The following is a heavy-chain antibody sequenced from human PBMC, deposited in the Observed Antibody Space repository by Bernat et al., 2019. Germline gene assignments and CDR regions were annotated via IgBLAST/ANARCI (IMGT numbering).Heavy chain of an antibody. CDR3: GRITVPSAGYYYYYGMDV. CDR1: GFSLSTSGMC. D-gene: IGHD2-2*01. CDR2: IDWDDDK. Sequence: QVTLRESGPALVKPTQTLTLTCTFSGFSLSTSGMCVSWIRQPPGKALEWLARIDWDDDKYYSTSLKTRLTISKDTSKNQVVLTMTNMDPVDTATYYCGRITVPSAGYYYYYGMDVWGQGTTVTVSS. V-gene: IGHV2-70*15. J-gene: IGHJ6*02.